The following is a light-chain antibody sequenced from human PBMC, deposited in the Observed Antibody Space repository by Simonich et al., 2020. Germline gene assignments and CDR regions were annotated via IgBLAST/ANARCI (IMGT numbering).Light chain of an antibody. Sequence: QLVLTQSPSASASLGASVKLPCTLSSGHRSYAIAWHQQQPEKGPRYLMKLNSDGSHSKGDGIPGRFSGSSSGAERYLTISSLQSEDEADYYCQTWGTGIQVFGGGTKLTVL. J-gene: IGLJ3*02. CDR3: QTWGTGIQV. CDR2: LNSDGSH. CDR1: SGHRSYA. V-gene: IGLV4-69*01.